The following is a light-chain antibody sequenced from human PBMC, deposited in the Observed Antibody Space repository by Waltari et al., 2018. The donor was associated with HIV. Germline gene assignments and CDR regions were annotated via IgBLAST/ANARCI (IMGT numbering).Light chain of an antibody. V-gene: IGKV1-5*03. J-gene: IGKJ2*03. CDR2: KAS. CDR3: QHGAYS. CDR1: QSISSW. Sequence: DIQMTQSPSTLSASVGDRVTITCRASQSISSWLAWYQQKPGKAPKLLIYKASSLESGVPSRFSGSGSGTEFTLTISSLQPDDFATYYCQHGAYSFGQGTKLEIK.